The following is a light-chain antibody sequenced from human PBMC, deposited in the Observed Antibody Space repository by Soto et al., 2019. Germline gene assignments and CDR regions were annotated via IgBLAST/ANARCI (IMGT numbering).Light chain of an antibody. V-gene: IGKV1-39*01. CDR2: AAS. J-gene: IGKJ4*01. CDR1: QTTSTY. Sequence: IQMTQSPSSLSASVGDRVTITCRASQTTSTYLNWYQEKPGKAPKLLIYAASSLQSGVPSRFSGSGSGTDFTLTISSLQPEDFATYYCQQSYSTPLTFGGGTKVEI. CDR3: QQSYSTPLT.